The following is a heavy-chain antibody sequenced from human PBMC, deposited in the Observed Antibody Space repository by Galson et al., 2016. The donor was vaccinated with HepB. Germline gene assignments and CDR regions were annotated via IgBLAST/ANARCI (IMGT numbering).Heavy chain of an antibody. CDR2: IIVTFGTT. D-gene: IGHD3-3*01. J-gene: IGHJ6*02. Sequence: SVKVSCKASGGTFNIPAINWVRQAPGQGLEWVGGIIVTFGTTNYAQNFQGRVTVTADKSTGTAYMELTSLRSDDTAVYYCASPTTTFGGIISFSGAAWGMDVWGHGTTVTVSS. CDR3: ASPTTTFGGIISFSGAAWGMDV. V-gene: IGHV1-69*06. CDR1: GGTFNIPA.